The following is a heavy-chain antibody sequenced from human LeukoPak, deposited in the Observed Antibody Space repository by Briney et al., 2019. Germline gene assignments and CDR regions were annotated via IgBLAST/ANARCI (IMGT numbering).Heavy chain of an antibody. V-gene: IGHV4-34*03. J-gene: IGHJ4*02. D-gene: IGHD3-9*01. CDR2: INHSGNT. Sequence: SETLSLTCAVYGGSFSYYYWSWIRQPPGKGLEWIGEINHSGNTNYNPSLKSRVTISLDTSKNQVSLRLSSVTAADTAVYCARKDGDWWGQGTLVTVSS. CDR3: ARKDGDW. CDR1: GGSFSYYY.